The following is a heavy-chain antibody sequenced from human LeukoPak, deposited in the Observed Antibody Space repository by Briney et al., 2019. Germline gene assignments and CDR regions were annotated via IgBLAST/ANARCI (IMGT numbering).Heavy chain of an antibody. Sequence: ASVKVSCKSSGYTFTSYGISWVRQAPGQGLDWMGWISAYNGNVNYEQKLQGRVTMPTDTSTRTAHIELRGLGSGDTALYYCARESTPRYDSSRYRPALFDYWGQGTLVTVSS. CDR2: ISAYNGNV. V-gene: IGHV1-18*01. CDR1: GYTFTSYG. D-gene: IGHD3-22*01. CDR3: ARESTPRYDSSRYRPALFDY. J-gene: IGHJ4*02.